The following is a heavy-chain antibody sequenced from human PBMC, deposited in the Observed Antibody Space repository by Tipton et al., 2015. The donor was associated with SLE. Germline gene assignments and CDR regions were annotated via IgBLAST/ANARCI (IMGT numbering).Heavy chain of an antibody. V-gene: IGHV3-21*06. J-gene: IGHJ4*02. CDR1: GFTFSSYG. CDR3: ARDQDYYGSGSYYNRYYFDY. Sequence: SLRLSCAASGFTFSSYGMHWVRQAPGKGLEWVSSISSSSSYIYYADSVKGRFTISRDNAKNSLYLQMNSLRAEDTAVYYCARDQDYYGSGSYYNRYYFDYWGQGTLVTVSS. D-gene: IGHD3-10*01. CDR2: ISSSSSYI.